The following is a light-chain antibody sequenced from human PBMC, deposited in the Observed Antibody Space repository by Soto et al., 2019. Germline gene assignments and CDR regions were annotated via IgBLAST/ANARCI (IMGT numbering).Light chain of an antibody. CDR2: SAS. V-gene: IGKV3-15*01. Sequence: EMVMTQSPATLSVSPGERITLSCRASQSVSRFLAWFQHKPGQAPRLLIYSASTRFIEIPDRFSGSGSGTEFTLTVRSMQYEDFAVYYCQQYNDWPWTFGQGTKVEIK. CDR3: QQYNDWPWT. CDR1: QSVSRF. J-gene: IGKJ1*01.